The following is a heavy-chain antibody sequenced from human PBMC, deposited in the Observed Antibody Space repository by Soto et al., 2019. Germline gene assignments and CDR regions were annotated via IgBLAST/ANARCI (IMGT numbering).Heavy chain of an antibody. J-gene: IGHJ4*02. Sequence: PSETLYITCAVSGGSISSGGYSWSWIRQPPGKGLEWIGYIYHSGSTYYNPSLKSRVTISVDRSKNQFSLKLSSVTAADTAVYYCARADDYDSSGYLDYWGQGTLVTVSS. CDR2: IYHSGST. V-gene: IGHV4-30-2*01. CDR3: ARADDYDSSGYLDY. CDR1: GGSISSGGYS. D-gene: IGHD3-22*01.